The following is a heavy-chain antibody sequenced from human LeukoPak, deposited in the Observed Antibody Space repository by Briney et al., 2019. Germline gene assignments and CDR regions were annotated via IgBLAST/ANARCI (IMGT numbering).Heavy chain of an antibody. Sequence: GGSLRLSCAASGFTFSNYWMSWVRQAPGKGLEWVANIKHHGSEKYYVDSVKGRFTISRDNAKNSLFLQMNSLRAEDTAVYYCAREGRESSGYDYWGQGTLVTVSS. J-gene: IGHJ4*02. CDR3: AREGRESSGYDY. CDR2: IKHHGSEK. D-gene: IGHD3-22*01. V-gene: IGHV3-7*01. CDR1: GFTFSNYW.